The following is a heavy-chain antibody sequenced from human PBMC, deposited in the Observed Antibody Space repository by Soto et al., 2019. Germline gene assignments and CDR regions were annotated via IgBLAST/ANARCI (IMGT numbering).Heavy chain of an antibody. J-gene: IGHJ5*02. CDR1: GGSFSGYY. CDR3: ATTVTSVNWFDP. D-gene: IGHD4-17*01. V-gene: IGHV4-34*01. Sequence: TGTLYLTSSVYGGSFSGYYWSWIRQPPGKGLEWIGEINDSGSTNYNPSLKSRVTISVDTSKNQFSLKLSSVTAADTAVYYCATTVTSVNWFDPWGQGTLVTVFS. CDR2: INDSGST.